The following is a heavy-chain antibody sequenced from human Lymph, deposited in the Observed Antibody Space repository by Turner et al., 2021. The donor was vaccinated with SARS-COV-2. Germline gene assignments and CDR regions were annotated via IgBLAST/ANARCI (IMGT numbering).Heavy chain of an antibody. J-gene: IGHJ2*01. V-gene: IGHV4-39*01. CDR2: IYDSGST. D-gene: IGHD3-22*01. CDR3: ASRITMIVGTDTQNWYVDL. CDR1: GGTIRSRSYY. Sequence: QLQLPESGPGLVKPSETLSVTCTVSGGTIRSRSYYRGWIRQPPGKGLEWIGNIYDSGSTYYNPSLKSRVTISVDTSKNQFSLKLSSVTAADTAVYYCASRITMIVGTDTQNWYVDLWGRGTLVTVSS.